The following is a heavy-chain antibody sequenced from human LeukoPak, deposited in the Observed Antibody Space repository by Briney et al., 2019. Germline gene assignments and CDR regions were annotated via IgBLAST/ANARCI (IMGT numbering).Heavy chain of an antibody. V-gene: IGHV1-69*04. CDR3: ARARFAYCGGDCYRFDY. CDR2: IIPILGIA. CDR1: GGTFSSYA. Sequence: SVKVSCKASGGTFSSYAISWVRQASGQGLEWMGRIIPILGIANYAQKFQGRVTITADKSTSTAYMELSSLRSEDTAVYYCARARFAYCGGDCYRFDYWGQGTLVTVSS. D-gene: IGHD2-21*02. J-gene: IGHJ4*02.